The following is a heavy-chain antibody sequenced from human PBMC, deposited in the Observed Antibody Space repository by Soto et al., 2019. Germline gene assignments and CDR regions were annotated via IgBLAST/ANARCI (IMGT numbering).Heavy chain of an antibody. CDR3: GRVTTNIFTVYFLTEGPTFDH. CDR2: ISFDEATK. J-gene: IGHJ4*02. V-gene: IGHV3-30*09. D-gene: IGHD3-3*01. CDR1: GFIFSSYA. Sequence: QIELVESGGNVVQPGRSLRLSCVASGFIFSSYAFHWVRQAPGKGLEWVALISFDEATKYSAHAVQGRFVISRDNAKKPLYLRRDSLRVADTAVYFGGRVTTNIFTVYFLTEGPTFDHSGRGTLVTVSS.